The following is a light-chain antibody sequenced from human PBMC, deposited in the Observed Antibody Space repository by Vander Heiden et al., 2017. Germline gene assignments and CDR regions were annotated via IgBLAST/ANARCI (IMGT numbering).Light chain of an antibody. CDR2: ATS. V-gene: IGKV1-39*01. CDR1: QRISSY. Sequence: DIQMTQSPSSLSASVGDRVTIPCRASQRISSYFNWYQQKSGKAPKFLIYATSSLPSGVPSRFSGSASGTDFTLTISRLQPEDFATYYCQQTYSNPWTFGQGTKVEIK. CDR3: QQTYSNPWT. J-gene: IGKJ1*01.